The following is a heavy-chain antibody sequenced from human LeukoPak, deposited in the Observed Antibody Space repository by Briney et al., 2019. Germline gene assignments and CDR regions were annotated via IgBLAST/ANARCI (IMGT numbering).Heavy chain of an antibody. CDR3: AKDGPEIANAYYYYMDV. V-gene: IGHV3-33*06. CDR2: MWHDGGKK. Sequence: PGGSLRLSCAASGFTFSNYGMHWVRQAPGKGLEWVAIMWHDGGKKYYADSVKDRFTISRDNSENTVYLQMNSLRAEDTAVYYCAKDGPEIANAYYYYMDVWGKGTTVTVSS. D-gene: IGHD2-21*01. J-gene: IGHJ6*03. CDR1: GFTFSNYG.